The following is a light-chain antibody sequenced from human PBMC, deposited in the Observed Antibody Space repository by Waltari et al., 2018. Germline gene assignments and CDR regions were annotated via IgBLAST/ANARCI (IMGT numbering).Light chain of an antibody. J-gene: IGKJ5*01. CDR3: MEALQSVT. V-gene: IGKV2-28*01. CDR1: PSLLDSNGYNY. CDR2: VAS. Sequence: DIVMTQSPVSLPVTPGEPASISCRSSPSLLDSNGYNYLDWYLQKPGQSPQILIYVASNRASGVPDRFSGSGSGTDFTLKISRVEAEDAGVYYCMEALQSVTFGQGTRLEIK.